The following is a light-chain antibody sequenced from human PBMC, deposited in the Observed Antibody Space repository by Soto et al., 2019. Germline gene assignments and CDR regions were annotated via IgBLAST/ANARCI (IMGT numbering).Light chain of an antibody. CDR2: ATS. V-gene: IGKV1-39*01. CDR3: QQSFTTPS. J-gene: IGKJ5*01. CDR1: QTVSSY. Sequence: DIQMTQSPCSLSASVGDRVNITCRASQTVSSYLNWYQQKPGTVPKLLIYATSNLQSGVPSRFSGRGFGTDFTLTISSLQPEDFATYYCQQSFTTPSFGQGTRLEIK.